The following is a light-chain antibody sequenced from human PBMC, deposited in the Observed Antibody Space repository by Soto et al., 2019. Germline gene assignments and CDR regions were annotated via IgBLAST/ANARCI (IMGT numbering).Light chain of an antibody. J-gene: IGKJ3*01. CDR3: LQDFNYPRT. CDR2: GAS. CDR1: QGIKND. Sequence: AIQMTQSPSSLSASVGDRVTITCRASQGIKNDLGWFQQKPGKAPQLLIYGASVLQSGVPSRFSGSGSGIDFTLTISSLQPEDFATYYCLQDFNYPRTFGPGTRVDFK. V-gene: IGKV1-6*01.